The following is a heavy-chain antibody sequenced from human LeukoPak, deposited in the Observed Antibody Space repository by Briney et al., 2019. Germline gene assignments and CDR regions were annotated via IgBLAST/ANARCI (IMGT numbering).Heavy chain of an antibody. Sequence: GASVKVSCKASGYTFTSYGISWVRQAPGQGLEWMGWISAYNGNTNYAQKLQGRVTMTRNTSISTAYMELSSLRSEDTAVYYCARGKITYGDPYYFDYWGQGTLVTVSS. CDR1: GYTFTSYG. CDR3: ARGKITYGDPYYFDY. V-gene: IGHV1-18*01. CDR2: ISAYNGNT. J-gene: IGHJ4*02. D-gene: IGHD4-17*01.